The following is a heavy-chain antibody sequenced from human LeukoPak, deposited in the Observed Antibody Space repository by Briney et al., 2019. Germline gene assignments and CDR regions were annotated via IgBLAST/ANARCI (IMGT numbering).Heavy chain of an antibody. D-gene: IGHD3-16*01. CDR3: ARETGGNFDY. CDR2: IYYSGST. J-gene: IGHJ4*02. Sequence: PETLSLTCTVSGGSISSYYWSWIRQPPGKGLEWIGYIYYSGSTNCNPSLKSRVTISVDTSKNQFSLKLSSVTAADTAVYYCARETGGNFDYWGQGTLVTVSS. V-gene: IGHV4-59*01. CDR1: GGSISSYY.